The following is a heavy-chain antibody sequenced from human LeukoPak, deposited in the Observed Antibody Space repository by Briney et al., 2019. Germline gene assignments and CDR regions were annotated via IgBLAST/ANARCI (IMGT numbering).Heavy chain of an antibody. CDR1: GFTFISYT. D-gene: IGHD2-2*01. Sequence: PGGSLRLSCAVSGFTFISYTMNWVRQAPGKGLEWISKITIDGSTTYYADSVKGRFTISRDNAKNSLYLQMNNLRAEDTAVYYCASPGGGCSSTSCYNGAWGQGTLVTVSS. CDR2: ITIDGSTT. J-gene: IGHJ5*02. CDR3: ASPGGGCSSTSCYNGA. V-gene: IGHV3-48*04.